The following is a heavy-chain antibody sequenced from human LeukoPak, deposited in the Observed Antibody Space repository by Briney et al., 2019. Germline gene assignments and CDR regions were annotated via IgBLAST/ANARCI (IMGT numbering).Heavy chain of an antibody. CDR3: ARGPPYYYDSSGYYPSVDY. CDR1: GFTFSSYW. D-gene: IGHD3-22*01. CDR2: INTDGSTT. J-gene: IGHJ4*02. Sequence: PGGSLRLSCAASGFTFSSYWMHWVRQGPGKGLVWVSRINTDGSTTTYADSVKGRFTISRGNAKNSLYLQMNSLRAEDTAVYYCARGPPYYYDSSGYYPSVDYWGQGTPVTVSS. V-gene: IGHV3-74*01.